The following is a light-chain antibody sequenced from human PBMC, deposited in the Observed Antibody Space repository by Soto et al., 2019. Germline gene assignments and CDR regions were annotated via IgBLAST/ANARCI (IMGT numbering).Light chain of an antibody. CDR1: QSVSSN. CDR2: GAS. CDR3: QQYNNWPRT. J-gene: IGKJ1*01. Sequence: EIVVTQSPATLSVSPGERATLSCRASQSVSSNLAWYQQKPGQAPRLLIYGASTRTAGVPVRFSGSGSGTEFTLTISSLQSEDFAVYYCQQYNNWPRTFGQGTKVDIK. V-gene: IGKV3-15*01.